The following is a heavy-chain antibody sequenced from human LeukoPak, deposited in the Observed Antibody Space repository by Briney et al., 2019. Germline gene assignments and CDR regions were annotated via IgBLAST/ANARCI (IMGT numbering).Heavy chain of an antibody. CDR3: AKVMSGYSSSWGGWFDP. D-gene: IGHD6-13*01. CDR2: IYIDGTT. Sequence: GGSLRLSCAASGFIVSHNYMTWVRQAPGKGLEWISVIYIDGTTYYADSVKGRFTISRDQANNTLYLQMNTLRDEDTAVYYCAKVMSGYSSSWGGWFDPWGQGTLVTVSS. CDR1: GFIVSHNY. J-gene: IGHJ5*02. V-gene: IGHV3-53*01.